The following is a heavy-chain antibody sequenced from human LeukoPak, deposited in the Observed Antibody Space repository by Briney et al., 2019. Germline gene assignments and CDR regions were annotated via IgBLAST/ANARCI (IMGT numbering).Heavy chain of an antibody. CDR2: ISYDGSSK. CDR3: ARPYLEWSLKFYMDV. Sequence: GGSLRLSCAASGFTFSSYGMHWVRQAPGKGLEWVALISYDGSSKYNEDSVKGRFTISRDDSKNTLYLQMNSLRAEDTAVYYCARPYLEWSLKFYMDVWGKGTTVTVSS. D-gene: IGHD3-3*02. J-gene: IGHJ6*03. CDR1: GFTFSSYG. V-gene: IGHV3-30*03.